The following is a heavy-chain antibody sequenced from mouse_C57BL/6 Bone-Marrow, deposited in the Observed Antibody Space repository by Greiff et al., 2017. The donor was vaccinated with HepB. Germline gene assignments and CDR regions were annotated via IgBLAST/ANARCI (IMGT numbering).Heavy chain of an antibody. J-gene: IGHJ2*01. CDR1: GFTFSDYG. Sequence: DVKLVESGGGLVKPGGSLKLSCAASGFTFSDYGMHWVRQAPEKGLEWVAYISSGSSTIYYADTVKGRFTISRDNAKNTLFLQMTSLRSEDTAMYYCARNALQYFDYWGQVTTLTVSS. D-gene: IGHD1-1*01. CDR2: ISSGSSTI. V-gene: IGHV5-17*01. CDR3: ARNALQYFDY.